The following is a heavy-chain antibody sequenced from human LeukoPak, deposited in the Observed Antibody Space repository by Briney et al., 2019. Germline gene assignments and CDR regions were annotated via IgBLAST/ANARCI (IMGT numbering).Heavy chain of an antibody. CDR1: GYSISSGYY. J-gene: IGHJ5*02. CDR3: ARVDGYSYGYGANWFDP. D-gene: IGHD5-18*01. V-gene: IGHV4-38-2*02. CDR2: IYHSGST. Sequence: SETQSLTCTVSGYSISSGYYWGWIRQPPGKGLEWIGSIYHSGSTYYNPSPKSRVTISVDTSKNQFSLKLSSVTAADTAVYYCARVDGYSYGYGANWFDPWGQGTLVTVSS.